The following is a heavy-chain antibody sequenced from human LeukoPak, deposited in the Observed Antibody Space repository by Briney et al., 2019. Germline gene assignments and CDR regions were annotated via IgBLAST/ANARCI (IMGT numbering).Heavy chain of an antibody. J-gene: IGHJ4*02. CDR3: ARDPGSYYDILTGSAYYFDY. V-gene: IGHV3-21*01. CDR1: GFIFSSYS. D-gene: IGHD3-9*01. Sequence: GGSLRLSCAASGFIFSSYSMNWVRQAPGKGLEWVSSISSSSSYIYYADSVKGRFTISRDNAKNSLYLQMNSLRAEDTAVYYCARDPGSYYDILTGSAYYFDYWGQGTLVTVSS. CDR2: ISSSSSYI.